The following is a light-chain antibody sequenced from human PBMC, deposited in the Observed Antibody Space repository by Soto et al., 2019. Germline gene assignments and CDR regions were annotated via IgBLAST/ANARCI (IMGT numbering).Light chain of an antibody. CDR3: SSYPSSSTRGDVV. CDR1: SSDVGGYNY. CDR2: DVS. J-gene: IGLJ2*01. Sequence: QSALTQPASVSGSPGQSITISCTGTSSDVGGYNYVSWYQQHPGKAPKLMIYDVSNRPSGVSNRFSGSKSGNTASLTISGLQAEDEADYYCSSYPSSSTRGDVVFGGGTKLTVL. V-gene: IGLV2-14*01.